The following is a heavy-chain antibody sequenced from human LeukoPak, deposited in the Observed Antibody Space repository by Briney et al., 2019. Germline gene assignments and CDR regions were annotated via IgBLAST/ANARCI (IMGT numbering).Heavy chain of an antibody. D-gene: IGHD3-16*01. CDR1: GFTFSSYT. CDR2: ISFNGSNK. Sequence: GGSLRLSCAASGFTFSSYTIHWVRQPPGKGLEWVAVISFNGSNKYYADSVKGRFTISRDNSKNTLYLQMNSLRAEDTAVYYCAREELGSSLGFDPWGQGTLDTVSS. CDR3: AREELGSSLGFDP. V-gene: IGHV3-30-3*01. J-gene: IGHJ5*02.